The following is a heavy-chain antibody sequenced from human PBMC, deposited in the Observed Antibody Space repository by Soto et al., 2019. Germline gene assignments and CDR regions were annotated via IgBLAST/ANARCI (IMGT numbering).Heavy chain of an antibody. Sequence: GGSLRLSCAASGFTFRYYGMHWVRQAPGKGLAWVAFISFDGSNQNYEDSVKGRFTVSRANSNSTMSLQVDSLRPEATAVYYFAKKVFTGNDNKPINYHDVDVWGPGTTVTVSS. CDR3: AKKVFTGNDNKPINYHDVDV. V-gene: IGHV3-30*18. CDR2: ISFDGSNQ. J-gene: IGHJ6*02. CDR1: GFTFRYYG. D-gene: IGHD3-9*01.